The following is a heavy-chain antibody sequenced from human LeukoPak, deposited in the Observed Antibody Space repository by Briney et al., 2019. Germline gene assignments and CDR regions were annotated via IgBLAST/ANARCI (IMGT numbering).Heavy chain of an antibody. CDR2: IYNSGST. CDR1: GVSISSGGYY. V-gene: IGHV4-31*02. J-gene: IGHJ2*01. Sequence: KPSQTLSLTCTVSGVSISSGGYYWSWIRQHPGKGLEWIGYIYNSGSTYYNPSLKSRVTISVDTSKNQFSLKLSSVTAADTAVYYCARVRGRWLQFFDLWGRGTLVTVSS. CDR3: ARVRGRWLQFFDL. D-gene: IGHD5-24*01.